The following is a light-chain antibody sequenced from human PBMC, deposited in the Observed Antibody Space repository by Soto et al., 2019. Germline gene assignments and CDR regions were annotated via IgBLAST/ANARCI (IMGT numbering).Light chain of an antibody. CDR2: GAS. CDR3: QQYGGSPPIT. CDR1: HNVSSTY. J-gene: IGKJ5*01. Sequence: EIVLTQSPGTLSLSPGERATLSCRASHNVSSTYLAWYQQKPGQAPRLIIYGASSRATGIPDRFSGSGSGTDFTLTISRLEPEDFAVYYCQQYGGSPPITFGQGTRLEIK. V-gene: IGKV3-20*01.